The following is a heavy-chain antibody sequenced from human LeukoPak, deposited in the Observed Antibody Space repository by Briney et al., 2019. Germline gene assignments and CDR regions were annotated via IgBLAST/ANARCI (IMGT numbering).Heavy chain of an antibody. J-gene: IGHJ4*02. CDR3: ARGRSGWYDY. V-gene: IGHV4-34*01. Sequence: SETLSLTXAVYGGSFSGYYWSWIRQPPGKGMEWIGEINHSGSTNYNPSLKSRVTISVDTSKNQFSLKLSSVIAADTAVYYCARGRSGWYDYWGQGTLVTVSS. D-gene: IGHD6-19*01. CDR1: GGSFSGYY. CDR2: INHSGST.